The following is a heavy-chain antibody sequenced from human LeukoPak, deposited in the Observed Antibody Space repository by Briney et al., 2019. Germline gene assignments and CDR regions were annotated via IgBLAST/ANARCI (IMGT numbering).Heavy chain of an antibody. V-gene: IGHV4-34*01. Sequence: SETLSLTCAVYGGSFSGYYWSWIRQPPGKGLEWIGEINHSGSTNYNPSLKSRVTISVDTSKNQFSLKLSSVTAADTAVYYRARHSDTYYYDSSGYYYGLWYFDLWGRGTLVTVSS. D-gene: IGHD3-22*01. CDR1: GGSFSGYY. J-gene: IGHJ2*01. CDR2: INHSGST. CDR3: ARHSDTYYYDSSGYYYGLWYFDL.